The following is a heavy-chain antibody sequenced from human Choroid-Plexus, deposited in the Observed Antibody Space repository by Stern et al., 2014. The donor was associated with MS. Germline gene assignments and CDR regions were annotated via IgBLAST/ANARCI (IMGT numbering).Heavy chain of an antibody. J-gene: IGHJ5*02. CDR1: GFSLSTSGAG. CDR3: AHLFSDASSSWFDP. V-gene: IGHV2-5*02. CDR2: IYWDDEK. Sequence: SGPTLVKPTQTLTLTCTFSGFSLSTSGAGVTWIRQPQGKALEXLAVIYWDDEKRYSPSLKTRLTITRDTSKSQVVLTMTSMDPVDTATYYCAHLFSDASSSWFDPWGQGTLVTVSS. D-gene: IGHD6-6*01.